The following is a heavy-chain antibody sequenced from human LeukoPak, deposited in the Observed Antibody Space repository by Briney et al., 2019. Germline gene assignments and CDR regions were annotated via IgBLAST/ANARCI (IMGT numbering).Heavy chain of an antibody. CDR3: ARRGIRAPPDY. J-gene: IGHJ4*02. CDR1: GFSFSTYT. Sequence: NPGGSLRPSCAASGFSFSTYTMNWVRQPPGKGLEWIGEINHSGSTNYNPSLKSRVTISVDTSKNQFSLKLSSVTAADTAVYYCARRGIRAPPDYWGQGTLVTVSS. CDR2: INHSGST. V-gene: IGHV4-34*01. D-gene: IGHD2-21*01.